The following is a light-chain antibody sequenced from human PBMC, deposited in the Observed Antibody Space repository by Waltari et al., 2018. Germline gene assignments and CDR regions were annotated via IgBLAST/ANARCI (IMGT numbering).Light chain of an antibody. CDR2: DVS. J-gene: IGLJ2*01. Sequence: PALPQPASVSGSPGQSITISCTGTRSDVGGYNYVSWYQHHPGKAPKLIIYDVSRWPSGVSNRFSGSKSGNTASLTISGLQAEGDADYYCSSYACYSAVVFVGGTKVTVL. CDR3: SSYACYSAVV. V-gene: IGLV2-14*03. CDR1: RSDVGGYNY.